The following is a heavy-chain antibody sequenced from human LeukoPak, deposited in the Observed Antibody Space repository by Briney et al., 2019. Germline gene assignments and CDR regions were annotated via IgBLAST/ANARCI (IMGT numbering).Heavy chain of an antibody. V-gene: IGHV1-18*01. D-gene: IGHD4-17*01. J-gene: IGHJ4*02. CDR1: GYTFTSYG. CDR3: ARYDYGDYVFDY. Sequence: ASVKVSCKASGYTFTSYGISWVRQAPGQGLEWMGWISAYNGNTNYAQKLQGRVTMTSDTSTSTAYMELRSLRSDDTAVYYCARYDYGDYVFDYWGQGTLVTVSS. CDR2: ISAYNGNT.